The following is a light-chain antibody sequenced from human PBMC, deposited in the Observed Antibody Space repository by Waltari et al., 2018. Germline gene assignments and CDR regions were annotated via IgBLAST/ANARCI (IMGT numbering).Light chain of an antibody. CDR3: AGWDDSLNGPV. Sequence: QSVLTQPPSASGTPGQRVTIPFSGSLSNIASHTVNWYRQLPGTAPQLLIHGDNQRPSGVPDRFSGSKSGTSASLAISGLQSADEADYYCAGWDDSLNGPVFGGGTKLTVL. CDR2: GDN. CDR1: LSNIASHT. V-gene: IGLV1-44*01. J-gene: IGLJ3*02.